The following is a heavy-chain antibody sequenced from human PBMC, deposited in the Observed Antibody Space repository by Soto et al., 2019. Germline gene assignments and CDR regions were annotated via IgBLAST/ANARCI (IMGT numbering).Heavy chain of an antibody. V-gene: IGHV4-61*01. Sequence: SETLSLTCTVSGGSVSSGSYYWIWIRHPPGKGLEWIGYIYYSGSTNYNPSLKSRVTISVDTSKNQFSLKLSSVTAADTAVYYCARVVVVAAINWFDPWGQGTLVTVSS. J-gene: IGHJ5*02. D-gene: IGHD2-15*01. CDR1: GGSVSSGSYY. CDR3: ARVVVVAAINWFDP. CDR2: IYYSGST.